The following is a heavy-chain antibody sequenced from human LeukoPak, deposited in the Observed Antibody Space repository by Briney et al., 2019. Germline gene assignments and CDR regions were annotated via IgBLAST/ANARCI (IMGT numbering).Heavy chain of an antibody. J-gene: IGHJ5*02. D-gene: IGHD3-10*01. CDR3: ASGGITPNNWFDP. Sequence: GGSLRLSCAASGFTFTTYWMHWVRQAPGKGLVWVSHINSDGSITSYADSVKGRFTISRDNAKNSLYLQMNSLRAEDTAVYYCASGGITPNNWFDPWGQGTLVTVSS. CDR2: INSDGSIT. V-gene: IGHV3-74*01. CDR1: GFTFTTYW.